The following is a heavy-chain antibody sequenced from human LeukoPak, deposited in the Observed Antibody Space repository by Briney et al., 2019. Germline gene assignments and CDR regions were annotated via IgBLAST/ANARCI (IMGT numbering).Heavy chain of an antibody. CDR3: ARHNRAYGGSYGAFDI. CDR2: IYYSGST. J-gene: IGHJ3*02. D-gene: IGHD1-26*01. CDR1: GGSISSGGYY. Sequence: SQTLSLTCTVSGGSISSGGYYWSWIRQHPGKGLEWIGYIYYSGSTYYNPSLKSRVTISVDTSKNQFSLELSSVTAADTAVYYCARHNRAYGGSYGAFDIWGQGTMVTVSS. V-gene: IGHV4-31*03.